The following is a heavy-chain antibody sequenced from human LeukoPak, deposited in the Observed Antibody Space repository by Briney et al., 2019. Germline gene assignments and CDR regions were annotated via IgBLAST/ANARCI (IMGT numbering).Heavy chain of an antibody. V-gene: IGHV1-69*01. CDR1: GGTFSSYA. CDR2: IIPIFGTA. D-gene: IGHD1-26*01. J-gene: IGHJ3*02. Sequence: GASVNVSCKASGGTFSSYAISWVRQAPGQGLEWMGGIIPIFGTANYAQKFQGRVTITADESTSTAYMELSSLRSEDTAVYYCAREQYSGSYDAFDIWGQGTMVTVSS. CDR3: AREQYSGSYDAFDI.